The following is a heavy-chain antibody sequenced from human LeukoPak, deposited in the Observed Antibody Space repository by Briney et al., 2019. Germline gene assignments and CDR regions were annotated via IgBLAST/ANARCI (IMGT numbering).Heavy chain of an antibody. Sequence: AGRSLRLSCAASGFTFSSYGMHWVRQAPGKGLEWVAVISYDGSNKYYADSVKGRFTISRDNSKNTQYLQMNSLRAEDTAVYYCAKEYSSGWVPYYYYGMDVWGQGTTVTVSS. CDR3: AKEYSSGWVPYYYYGMDV. J-gene: IGHJ6*02. CDR2: ISYDGSNK. D-gene: IGHD6-19*01. CDR1: GFTFSSYG. V-gene: IGHV3-30*18.